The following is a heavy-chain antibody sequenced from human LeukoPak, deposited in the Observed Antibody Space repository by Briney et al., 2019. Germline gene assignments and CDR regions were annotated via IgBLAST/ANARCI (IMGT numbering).Heavy chain of an antibody. D-gene: IGHD4-17*01. J-gene: IGHJ4*02. V-gene: IGHV3-49*03. CDR1: GFTFGDYA. CDR3: SRDLGVTRQNYFDY. Sequence: PGGSLRLSCTASGFTFGDYAMSWFRQAPGKGLEWVGFVRNKAYGGTTEYVASVKGRFTISRDDSKSIAYLHMNSLKTEDTAVYYCSRDLGVTRQNYFDYWGQGTLVTVSS. CDR2: VRNKAYGGTT.